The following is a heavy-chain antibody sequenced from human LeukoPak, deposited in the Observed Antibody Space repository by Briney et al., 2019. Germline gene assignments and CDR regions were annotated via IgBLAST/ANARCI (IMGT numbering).Heavy chain of an antibody. CDR1: GYSISSGYY. CDR3: ARVIVDTAYYYYMDV. D-gene: IGHD5-18*01. Sequence: PSETLSLTCAVSGYSISSGYYWGWIRQPPGKGLEWIGSIYHSGSTHYNPSLKSRVTISVDTSKNQFSLKLSSVTAADTAVYYCARVIVDTAYYYYMDVWGKGTTATVSS. V-gene: IGHV4-38-2*01. CDR2: IYHSGST. J-gene: IGHJ6*03.